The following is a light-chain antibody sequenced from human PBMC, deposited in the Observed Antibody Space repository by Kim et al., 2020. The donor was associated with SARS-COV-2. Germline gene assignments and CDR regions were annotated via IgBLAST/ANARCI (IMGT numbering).Light chain of an antibody. V-gene: IGKV3-20*01. CDR3: QQNVSSTGT. J-gene: IGKJ2*01. Sequence: GERAALSCSARNSVSGTHLAWYQQKPGQAPRLLIYGTSTRATGIADRFSGSGSGTDFTLTISRLEPEDVAVYYCQQNVSSTGTFGQGTKLEI. CDR1: NSVSGTH. CDR2: GTS.